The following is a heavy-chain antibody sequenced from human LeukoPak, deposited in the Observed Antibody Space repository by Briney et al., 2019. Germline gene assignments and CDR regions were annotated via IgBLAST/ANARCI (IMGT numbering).Heavy chain of an antibody. D-gene: IGHD3-10*01. CDR3: AKRLLWFGDSLYGDFES. CDR2: ISISSGII. Sequence: GGSLRLSCVASELYNMNWVRQAPGKGLEWVSYISISSGIIYYADSVKGRFIISRDNSKNTLYLQMNSLRAEDTAVYYCAKRLLWFGDSLYGDFESWGQGTLVTVSS. V-gene: IGHV3-48*01. J-gene: IGHJ4*02. CDR1: ELYN.